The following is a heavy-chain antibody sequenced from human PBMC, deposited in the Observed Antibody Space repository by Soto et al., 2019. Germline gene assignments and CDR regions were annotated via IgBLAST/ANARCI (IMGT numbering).Heavy chain of an antibody. CDR1: GYSFTDYH. CDR3: ARGDSTDCSNGVCSFFYNHDMDV. CDR2: INPKSGGT. V-gene: IGHV1-2*04. Sequence: ASVKVSCKASGYSFTDYHIHWVRQAPGQGLEWLGRINPKSGGTSTAQKFQGWVTMTTDTSISTASMELTRLTSDDTAIYYCARGDSTDCSNGVCSFFYNHDMDVWGQGTTVTAP. D-gene: IGHD2-8*01. J-gene: IGHJ6*02.